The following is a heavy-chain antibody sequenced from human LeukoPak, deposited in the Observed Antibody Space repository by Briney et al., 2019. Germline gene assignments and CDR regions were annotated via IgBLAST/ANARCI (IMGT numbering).Heavy chain of an antibody. Sequence: ASVKVSCKASGYTFTSYYMHRVRQAPGQGLEWMGIINPSGGSTSYAQKFQGRVTMTRDTSTSTVYMELSSLRSEDTAVYYCARDGIVPEDLYYYGMDVWGQGTTVTVSS. CDR3: ARDGIVPEDLYYYGMDV. D-gene: IGHD2-8*01. V-gene: IGHV1-46*01. CDR1: GYTFTSYY. J-gene: IGHJ6*02. CDR2: INPSGGST.